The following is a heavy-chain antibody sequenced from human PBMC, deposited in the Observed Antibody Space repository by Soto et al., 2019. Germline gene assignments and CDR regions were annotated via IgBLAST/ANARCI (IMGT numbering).Heavy chain of an antibody. V-gene: IGHV3-7*01. CDR2: IKGDGSEK. CDR1: GFTFSRYW. Sequence: EVQLVESGGGLVQPGGSLRLSCAASGFTFSRYWMSWVRQAPGKGLEWVANIKGDGSEKYYVDSVKGRFTISRDNAKISLYLQMNSLRAEDTAVYYCASSNKYASHGDAFDIWGQGTMVTVSS. D-gene: IGHD2-8*01. J-gene: IGHJ3*02. CDR3: ASSNKYASHGDAFDI.